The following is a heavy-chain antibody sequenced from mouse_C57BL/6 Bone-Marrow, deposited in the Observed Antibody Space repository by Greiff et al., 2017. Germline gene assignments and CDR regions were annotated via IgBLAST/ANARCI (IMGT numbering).Heavy chain of an antibody. CDR3: ARRYGKRMDY. Sequence: EVKLVESGGDLVKPGGSLKLSCAASGFTFSSYGMSWVRQTPDKRLEWVATISSGGSYTYYPDSVKGRITISRDNAKNTLYLQMSSLKSEDTAMYYCARRYGKRMDYWGQGTSVTVSS. D-gene: IGHD2-1*01. CDR2: ISSGGSYT. J-gene: IGHJ4*01. V-gene: IGHV5-6*02. CDR1: GFTFSSYG.